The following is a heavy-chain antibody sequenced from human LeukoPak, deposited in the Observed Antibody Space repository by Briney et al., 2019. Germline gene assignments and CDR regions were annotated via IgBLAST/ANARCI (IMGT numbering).Heavy chain of an antibody. Sequence: GRSLRLSCAASGFTFSSYSMNWVRQAPGKGLEWVSSISSSSSYIYYADSVKGRFTISRDNAKNSLYLQMNSLRAEDTAVYYCARGIAAAGRIDYWGQGTLVTVSS. CDR1: GFTFSSYS. V-gene: IGHV3-21*01. D-gene: IGHD6-13*01. CDR3: ARGIAAAGRIDY. J-gene: IGHJ4*02. CDR2: ISSSSSYI.